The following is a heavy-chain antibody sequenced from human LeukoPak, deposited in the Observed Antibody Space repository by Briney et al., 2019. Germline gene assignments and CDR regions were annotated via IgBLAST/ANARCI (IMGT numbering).Heavy chain of an antibody. CDR2: IGGGDGSI. D-gene: IGHD6-19*01. V-gene: IGHV3-23*01. Sequence: GGSLRLSCAASGFTFSNFAVNWVRQAPGKGLEWVSVIGGGDGSIYYADSVKGRFTISRDDSKNTLYLQMTSLRAEDAAIYYCAKGMGLAHYYFYGMDVWGQGTTVTVSS. CDR1: GFTFSNFA. J-gene: IGHJ6*02. CDR3: AKGMGLAHYYFYGMDV.